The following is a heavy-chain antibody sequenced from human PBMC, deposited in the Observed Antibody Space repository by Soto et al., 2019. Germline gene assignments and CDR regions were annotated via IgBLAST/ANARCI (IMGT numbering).Heavy chain of an antibody. CDR3: ARERKTSGKYYFDY. D-gene: IGHD2-2*01. Sequence: QVQLVQSGAEVKKPGSSVKVSCTASGGTFSSYAISWVRQAPGQGLEWMGGIIPIFGTANYAQKFQGRVTITADESTSTAYMELSSLRSEDTAVYYCARERKTSGKYYFDYWGQGTLVTVSS. V-gene: IGHV1-69*01. J-gene: IGHJ4*02. CDR2: IIPIFGTA. CDR1: GGTFSSYA.